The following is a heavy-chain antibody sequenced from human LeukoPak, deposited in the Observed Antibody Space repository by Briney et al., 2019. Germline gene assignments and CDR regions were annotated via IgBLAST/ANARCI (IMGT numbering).Heavy chain of an antibody. V-gene: IGHV4-34*01. J-gene: IGHJ4*02. CDR2: INHSGST. CDR3: ARANYYDSRTQDY. CDR1: GGSFSGYY. Sequence: PSETLSLTCAVYGGSFSGYYWSWIRQPPGKGLEWIGEINHSGSTNYNPSLKSRVTISVDTSKNQFSLKLSSVTAADTAVYYCARANYYDSRTQDYWGQGTLVTVSS. D-gene: IGHD3-22*01.